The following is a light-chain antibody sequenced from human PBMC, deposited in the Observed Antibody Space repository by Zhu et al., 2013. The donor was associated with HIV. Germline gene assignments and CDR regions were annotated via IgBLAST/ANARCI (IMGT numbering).Light chain of an antibody. V-gene: IGKV1-5*03. J-gene: IGKJ1*01. CDR1: QSISSW. CDR3: QQYKSYSLT. CDR2: KTS. Sequence: DIQMTQSPSTLSASVGDRVTITCRASQSISSWLAWYQQKPGKAPKILIYKTSILESGVPSRFSGSGSETEFTLTINSLQPEDFATYYCQQYKSYSLTFGQGTKVE.